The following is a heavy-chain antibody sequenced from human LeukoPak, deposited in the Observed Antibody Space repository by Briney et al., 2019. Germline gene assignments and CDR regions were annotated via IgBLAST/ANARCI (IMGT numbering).Heavy chain of an antibody. CDR1: GFTFSSYA. CDR2: ISGSGGST. J-gene: IGHJ4*02. D-gene: IGHD5-18*01. V-gene: IGHV3-23*01. Sequence: SGGSLRLSCAASGFTFSSYAMSWVRQAPGKGLEWVSAISGSGGSTYYADSVKGRFTISRDNSKNTLYLQMNSLRAEDTAVYYCAKNPAMVPYYFDYWGQGTLVTVSS. CDR3: AKNPAMVPYYFDY.